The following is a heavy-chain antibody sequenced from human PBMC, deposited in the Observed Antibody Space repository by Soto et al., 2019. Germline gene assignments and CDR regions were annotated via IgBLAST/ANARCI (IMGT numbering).Heavy chain of an antibody. CDR1: GYTFTSYT. Sequence: ASVKFSCKASGYTFTSYTIHWVRQAPGQRLEWMGWINAGNGNTKYPQKFQGRVTITRDTSASTAYMELSSLRSEDTAVYYCARDRPEYYYGMDVWGQGTTVTVSS. V-gene: IGHV1-3*01. CDR3: ARDRPEYYYGMDV. J-gene: IGHJ6*02. CDR2: INAGNGNT.